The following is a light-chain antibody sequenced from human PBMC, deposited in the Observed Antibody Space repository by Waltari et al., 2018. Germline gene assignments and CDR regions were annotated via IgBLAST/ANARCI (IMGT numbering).Light chain of an antibody. Sequence: DIVMTQSPDSLAVSLGERATINCKSSQSVSYTASNKHYLAWYQQKPGQPPKLIIYCASNRESGVPDRFSGSGSVTDFTLTISRLQAEDVAVYYCQQYYTTPLTCGGGTKVEI. CDR2: CAS. V-gene: IGKV4-1*01. CDR3: QQYYTTPLT. CDR1: QSVSYTASNKHY. J-gene: IGKJ4*01.